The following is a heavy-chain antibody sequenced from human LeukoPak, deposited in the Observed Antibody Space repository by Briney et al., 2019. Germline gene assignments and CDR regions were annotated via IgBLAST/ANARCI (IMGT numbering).Heavy chain of an antibody. CDR3: ARGRGGDYVPSRFDY. CDR2: IKQDGSEK. J-gene: IGHJ4*02. V-gene: IGHV3-7*03. D-gene: IGHD4-17*01. CDR1: GFTLSSYW. Sequence: GGSLRLSCAASGFTLSSYWMSWVRQAPGKGLEWVANIKQDGSEKYYVDSVKGRFTISRDNAKNTLYLQMNSLRAEDTALYYCARGRGGDYVPSRFDYWGQGTLVTVSS.